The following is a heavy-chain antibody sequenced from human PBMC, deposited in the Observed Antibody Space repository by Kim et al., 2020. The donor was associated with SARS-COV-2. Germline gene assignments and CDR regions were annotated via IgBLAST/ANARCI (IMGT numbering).Heavy chain of an antibody. J-gene: IGHJ4*02. CDR2: RRYI. CDR3: ARDLPVDY. V-gene: IGHV3-21*01. Sequence: RRYIHYTDTVKGRFTISRDNAKNSLYLQMNSLRAEDTAVDYCARDLPVDYWPQGTLVTVSS.